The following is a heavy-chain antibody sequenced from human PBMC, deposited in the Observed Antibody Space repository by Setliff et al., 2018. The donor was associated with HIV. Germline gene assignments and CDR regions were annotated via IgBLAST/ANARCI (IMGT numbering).Heavy chain of an antibody. J-gene: IGHJ4*02. Sequence: PGGSLRLSCAASGLTFSSYSMNWVRQAPGKGLEWVSYISSSSSTIYYADSVKGRFTISRDNAKNSLYLQMNSLRAEDTAVYYCARGPMVRGVNPIGYWGQGTLVTVSS. D-gene: IGHD3-10*01. CDR2: ISSSSSTI. CDR1: GLTFSSYS. CDR3: ARGPMVRGVNPIGY. V-gene: IGHV3-48*01.